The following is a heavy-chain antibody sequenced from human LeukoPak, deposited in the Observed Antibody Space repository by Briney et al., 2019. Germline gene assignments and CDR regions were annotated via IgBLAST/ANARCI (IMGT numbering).Heavy chain of an antibody. CDR1: GFTFSDYY. V-gene: IGHV3-11*04. CDR2: ISSSGSTI. D-gene: IGHD2-21*02. CDR3: ARSDSYSRRNPHY. J-gene: IGHJ4*02. Sequence: PGGSLRLSCAASGFTFSDYYMSWIRQAPGKGLEWVSYISSSGSTIYYADSVKGRFTIPRDNAKNSLYLQMNSLRAEDTAVYYCARSDSYSRRNPHYWGQGTLVTVSS.